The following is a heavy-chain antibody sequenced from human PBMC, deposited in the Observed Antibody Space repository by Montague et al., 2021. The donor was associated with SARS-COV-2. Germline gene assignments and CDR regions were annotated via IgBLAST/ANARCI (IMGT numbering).Heavy chain of an antibody. Sequence: CAISGDSVVELRRRSDGHTPELSSRFDLVCSPLHRTRWSNDYAVSVRSRIIINPDTSTNQFSLQLSSVTPEDTAVYFRARERWAVGVSFDYWGQGTLVTVSS. V-gene: IGHV6-1*01. J-gene: IGHJ4*02. D-gene: IGHD1-26*01. CDR3: ARERWAVGVSFDY. CDR2: PLHRTRWSN. CDR1: GDSVVELRRR.